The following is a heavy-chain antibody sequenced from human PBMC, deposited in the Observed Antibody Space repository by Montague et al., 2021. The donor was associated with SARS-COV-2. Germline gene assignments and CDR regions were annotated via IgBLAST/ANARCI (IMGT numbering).Heavy chain of an antibody. Sequence: SETLSLTCTVSGGSISSYYWTWIRQPPGKGPEWIGYISYSGFSNQNPPLRGRVTISLDTSKYQFSLKLTSVTAADTAVYYCARGAGYSSSWYLAFEIWGQGTMVTVSS. D-gene: IGHD6-13*01. CDR3: ARGAGYSSSWYLAFEI. CDR1: GGSISSYY. V-gene: IGHV4-59*01. J-gene: IGHJ3*02. CDR2: ISYSGFS.